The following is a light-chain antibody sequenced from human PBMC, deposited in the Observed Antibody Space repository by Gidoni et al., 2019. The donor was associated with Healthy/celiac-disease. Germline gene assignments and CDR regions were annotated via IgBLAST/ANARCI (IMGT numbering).Light chain of an antibody. V-gene: IGKV3-11*01. J-gene: IGKJ5*01. CDR2: DAS. Sequence: EIVLTQSPAPLSLSPGERATLSCRASQSASSYLARYQQKPGPAPRLLIYDASNRATGIPARFSGSGSGTDFTLTISSLEPEDFAVYYCQQRSNWPSITFGQGTRLEIK. CDR1: QSASSY. CDR3: QQRSNWPSIT.